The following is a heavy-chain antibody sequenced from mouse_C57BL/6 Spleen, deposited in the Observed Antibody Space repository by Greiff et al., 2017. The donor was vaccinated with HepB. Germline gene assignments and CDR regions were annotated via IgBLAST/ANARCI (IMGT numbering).Heavy chain of an antibody. D-gene: IGHD1-1*01. Sequence: EVKLMESGGGLVQPGGSLKLSCAASGFTFSDYGMAWVRQAPRKGPEWVAFISNLAYSIYYADTVTGRFTISRENAKNTLYLEMSSLRSEDTAMYYCARHYGSSHWYFDVWGTGTTVTVSS. J-gene: IGHJ1*03. CDR1: GFTFSDYG. CDR2: ISNLAYSI. CDR3: ARHYGSSHWYFDV. V-gene: IGHV5-15*01.